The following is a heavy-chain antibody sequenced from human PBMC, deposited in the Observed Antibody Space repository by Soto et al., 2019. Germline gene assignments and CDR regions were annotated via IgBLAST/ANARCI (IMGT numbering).Heavy chain of an antibody. CDR3: ARGNDWKSSTFDI. D-gene: IGHD2-21*01. CDR1: GGSLTDHY. J-gene: IGHJ3*02. V-gene: IGHV4-59*11. Sequence: QVQLQESGPGLVKPSETLSLSRTVAGGSLTDHYWNWFRQSPGKGLHWIGYVYYSGGTNYNPSLKSPVTMSVDTSKNQFSLNLRSVTAADTAVYYCARGNDWKSSTFDIWGQGTMVSVSS. CDR2: VYYSGGT.